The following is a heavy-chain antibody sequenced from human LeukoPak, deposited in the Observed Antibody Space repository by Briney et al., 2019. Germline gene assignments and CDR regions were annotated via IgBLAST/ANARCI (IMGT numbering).Heavy chain of an antibody. Sequence: GGSLRLSCAASGFTFSSYGMHWVRQAPDKGLEWVAFIRYDGGNKYYADSVKGRFTISRDNSKNTLYLQMNSLRAEDTAVYYCAKWDMTTVTDWGQGTLVTVSS. V-gene: IGHV3-30*02. CDR3: AKWDMTTVTD. D-gene: IGHD4-17*01. CDR1: GFTFSSYG. CDR2: IRYDGGNK. J-gene: IGHJ4*02.